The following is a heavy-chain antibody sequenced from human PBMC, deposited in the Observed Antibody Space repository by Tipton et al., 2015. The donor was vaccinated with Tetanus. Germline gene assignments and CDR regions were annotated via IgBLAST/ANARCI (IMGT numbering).Heavy chain of an antibody. CDR2: IYFSGST. Sequence: TLSLTCTVSGASISNSSSYWGWIRQSPGKGLEWIGNIYFSGSTYYNPSLKSRVTISVDTSKNQFSLRPNSVTAADTAVYYCAKLFRARARGITMVVVVPPGYFDYWGQGTLVTVSS. CDR3: AKLFRARARGITMVVVVPPGYFDY. J-gene: IGHJ4*02. V-gene: IGHV4-39*01. CDR1: GASISNSSSY. D-gene: IGHD3-22*01.